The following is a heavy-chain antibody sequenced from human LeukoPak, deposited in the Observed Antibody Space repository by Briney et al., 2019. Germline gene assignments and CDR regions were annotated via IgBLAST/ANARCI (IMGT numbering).Heavy chain of an antibody. Sequence: GGSLRLSCTASGFTFSSYGMHWVRQAPGKGLKWVAFIRYDGSNKYYADSVKGRFTISRDNSKNTLYLQMNSLRAEDTAVYYCAKDKDYGDYVFDYWGQGTLVTVSS. J-gene: IGHJ4*02. CDR1: GFTFSSYG. D-gene: IGHD4-17*01. V-gene: IGHV3-30*02. CDR3: AKDKDYGDYVFDY. CDR2: IRYDGSNK.